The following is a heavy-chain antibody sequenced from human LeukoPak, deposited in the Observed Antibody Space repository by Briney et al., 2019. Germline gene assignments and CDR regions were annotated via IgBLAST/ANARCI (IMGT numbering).Heavy chain of an antibody. CDR1: GGTLSSYA. CDR2: IIPILGIA. CDR3: ARAYDSNYENPFDY. V-gene: IGHV1-69*04. J-gene: IGHJ4*02. Sequence: GSSVTVSCKASGGTLSSYAISWVRQAPGQGLEWMGRIIPILGIANYAQKFQGRVTITADKSTSTAYMELSSLRSEDTAVYYCARAYDSNYENPFDYWGQGTLVTVSS. D-gene: IGHD4-4*01.